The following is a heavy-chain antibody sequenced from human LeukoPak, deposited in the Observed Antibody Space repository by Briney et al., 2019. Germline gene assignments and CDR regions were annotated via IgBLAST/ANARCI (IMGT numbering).Heavy chain of an antibody. CDR3: ARRSSNYAVVDP. CDR1: GGSISSAYY. V-gene: IGHV4-38-2*02. J-gene: IGHJ5*02. Sequence: SETLSLTCTVSGGSISSAYYWGWIRQPPGKGLEWIGSIYHSGSTYYNPSLKSRVTISVDTSKSQFSLKLSSVTAADTAVYYCARRSSNYAVVDPWGQGTLVTVSS. CDR2: IYHSGST. D-gene: IGHD6-13*01.